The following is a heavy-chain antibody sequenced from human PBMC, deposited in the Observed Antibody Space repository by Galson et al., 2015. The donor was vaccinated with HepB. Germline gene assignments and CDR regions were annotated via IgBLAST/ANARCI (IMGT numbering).Heavy chain of an antibody. D-gene: IGHD4-23*01. CDR1: GGSFSGYY. J-gene: IGHJ6*02. Sequence: ETLSLTCAVYGGSFSGYYWSWIRQPPGKGLEWIGEINHSGSTNYNPSLKSRVTISVDTSKNQFSLKLSSVTAADTAVYYCARGRRDLRWYGMDVWGQGTTVTISS. V-gene: IGHV4-34*01. CDR3: ARGRRDLRWYGMDV. CDR2: INHSGST.